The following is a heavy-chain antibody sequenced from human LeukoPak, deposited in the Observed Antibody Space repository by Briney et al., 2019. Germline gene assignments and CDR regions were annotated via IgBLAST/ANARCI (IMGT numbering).Heavy chain of an antibody. CDR3: TTDRFSGGRGWDLQFDY. CDR1: GFTFNDYV. J-gene: IGHJ4*02. Sequence: GRSLRLSCAASGFTFNDYVMRWVRQAPGKGLEWVSGISWASEKIAYADSVKGRFTISRDNAKNSLYLQMNSLRAEDTALYYCTTDRFSGGRGWDLQFDYWGQGTLVTVSS. CDR2: ISWASEKI. V-gene: IGHV3-9*01. D-gene: IGHD1-26*01.